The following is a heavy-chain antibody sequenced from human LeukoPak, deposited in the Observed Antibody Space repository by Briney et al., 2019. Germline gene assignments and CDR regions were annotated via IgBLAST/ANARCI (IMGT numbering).Heavy chain of an antibody. V-gene: IGHV4-31*03. CDR2: IYYSGST. D-gene: IGHD3-10*01. CDR1: GGSISISSGGYY. Sequence: SETLSLTCTVSGGSISISSGGYYWSWIRQHPGKGLEWIGYIYYSGSTYYNPSLKSRVTISVDTSKNQFSLKLSSVTAADTAVYYCARDDRTMVRGDRGYYFDYWGQGTLVTVSS. J-gene: IGHJ4*02. CDR3: ARDDRTMVRGDRGYYFDY.